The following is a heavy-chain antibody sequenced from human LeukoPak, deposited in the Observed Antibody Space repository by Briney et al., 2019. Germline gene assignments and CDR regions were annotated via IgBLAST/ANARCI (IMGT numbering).Heavy chain of an antibody. Sequence: GASVKVSCKASGYTFTSYDINWVRQATGQGLEWMGWMNPNSGNTGYAQKFQGRVTMTRNTSISTAYMELSSLSSEDTAVYYCARNPSRITMVRGPNFPDYYYYYMDVWGKGTTVTISS. CDR3: ARNPSRITMVRGPNFPDYYYYYMDV. V-gene: IGHV1-8*01. D-gene: IGHD3-10*01. CDR2: MNPNSGNT. CDR1: GYTFTSYD. J-gene: IGHJ6*03.